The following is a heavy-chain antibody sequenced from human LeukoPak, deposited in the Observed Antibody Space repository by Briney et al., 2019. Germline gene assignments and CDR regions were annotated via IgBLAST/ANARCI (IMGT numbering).Heavy chain of an antibody. J-gene: IGHJ4*02. V-gene: IGHV1-2*02. CDR3: ARDKSYGDYTFDY. CDR2: INPNSGGT. Sequence: ASVKDSCKASGYTFTGYYMHWVRQAPGQGLEWMGWINPNSGGTNYAQKFQGRVTMTRDTSISTAYMELSRLRSDDTAVYYCARDKSYGDYTFDYWGQGTLVTVSS. D-gene: IGHD4-17*01. CDR1: GYTFTGYY.